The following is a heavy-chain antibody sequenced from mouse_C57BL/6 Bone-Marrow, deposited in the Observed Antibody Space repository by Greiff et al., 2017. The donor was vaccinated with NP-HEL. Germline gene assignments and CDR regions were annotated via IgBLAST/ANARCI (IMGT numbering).Heavy chain of an antibody. D-gene: IGHD1-1*01. Sequence: QVQLQQPGAELVRPGTSVKLSCKASGYTFTSYWMHWVKQRPGQGLEWIGVIDPSDSYTNYNQKFKGKATLTVDTSSSTAHMQLSSLTSEDSAVYYCARYGSSYFDYWGQGTTLTVSS. CDR1: GYTFTSYW. CDR3: ARYGSSYFDY. CDR2: IDPSDSYT. J-gene: IGHJ2*01. V-gene: IGHV1-59*01.